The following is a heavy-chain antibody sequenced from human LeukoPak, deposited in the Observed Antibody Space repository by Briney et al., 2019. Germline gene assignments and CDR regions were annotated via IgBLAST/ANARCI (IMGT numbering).Heavy chain of an antibody. J-gene: IGHJ4*02. CDR2: ISGSGGST. CDR3: AKELKGGPDDY. D-gene: IGHD3-16*01. Sequence: GGSLRLSCAASGFTFRSYDMHWVRQAPGKGLEWVSAISGSGGSTYYADSVKGRFTISRDNSKNTLYLQVNSLRAEDTAVYYCAKELKGGPDDYWGQGTLVTVSS. CDR1: GFTFRSYD. V-gene: IGHV3-23*01.